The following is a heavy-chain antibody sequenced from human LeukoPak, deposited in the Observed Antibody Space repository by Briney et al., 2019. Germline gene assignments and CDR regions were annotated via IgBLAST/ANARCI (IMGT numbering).Heavy chain of an antibody. CDR1: GFTLRSYV. V-gene: IGHV3-23*01. J-gene: IGHJ4*02. D-gene: IGHD4-11*01. CDR2: ISGSGDST. CDR3: ARDRHDYFNCQDY. Sequence: PGGSLRLSCVASGFTLRSYVMNWVRQTPGKGLEWVSSISGSGDSTFYADSVKGRFSISRDNSKNTLYLQMNSLRAEDTAVYYCARDRHDYFNCQDYWGQGTLVTVSS.